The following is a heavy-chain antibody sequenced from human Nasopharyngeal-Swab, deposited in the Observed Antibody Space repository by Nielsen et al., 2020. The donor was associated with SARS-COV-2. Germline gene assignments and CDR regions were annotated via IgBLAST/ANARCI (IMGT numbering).Heavy chain of an antibody. J-gene: IGHJ4*02. CDR1: GYTFTSYG. CDR2: ISAYNGNT. Sequence: ASVKLSCKASGYTFTSYGISWVRQAPGQGLEWMVWISAYNGNTNYAQKLQGRVTMTTDTSTSTAYMELRSLRSADTAVYYCARDDSSNYDFWSGYYTSFDYWGQGTLVTVSS. V-gene: IGHV1-18*01. D-gene: IGHD3-3*01. CDR3: ARDDSSNYDFWSGYYTSFDY.